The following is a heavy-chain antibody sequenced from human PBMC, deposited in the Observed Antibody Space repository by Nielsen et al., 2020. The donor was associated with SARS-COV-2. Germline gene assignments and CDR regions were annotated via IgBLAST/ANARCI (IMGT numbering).Heavy chain of an antibody. Sequence: GESLKISCAASGFTFSSYAMSWVRQAPGKGLEWVSAISGSGGSTYYADSVKGRFTISRDNSKNTLYLQMNSLRAEDTAVYYCARDRIAVAAAAYYYYGMDVWGQGTTVTVSS. CDR3: ARDRIAVAAAAYYYYGMDV. J-gene: IGHJ6*02. V-gene: IGHV3-23*01. CDR1: GFTFSSYA. CDR2: ISGSGGST. D-gene: IGHD6-19*01.